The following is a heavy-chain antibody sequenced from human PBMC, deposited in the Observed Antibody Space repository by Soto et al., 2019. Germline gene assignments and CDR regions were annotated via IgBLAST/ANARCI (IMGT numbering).Heavy chain of an antibody. Sequence: QMQLVQSGPEVKKPGTSVKVSCKASGFTFTSSAVQWVRQARGQRLEWIGWIVVGSGNTNYAQKFQERVTITRDMSQSTAYMELSSLRSEDTAVYYCAADLPHSSGPPPYYYYYGMDVWGQGTTVTVSS. CDR2: IVVGSGNT. V-gene: IGHV1-58*01. CDR3: AADLPHSSGPPPYYYYYGMDV. D-gene: IGHD6-19*01. J-gene: IGHJ6*02. CDR1: GFTFTSSA.